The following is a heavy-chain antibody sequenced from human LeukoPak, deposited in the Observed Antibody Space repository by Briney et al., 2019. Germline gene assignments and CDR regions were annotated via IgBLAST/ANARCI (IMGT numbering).Heavy chain of an antibody. J-gene: IGHJ6*02. Sequence: GGSLRLSCAASGFTFSDYYMSWIRQAPGKGLEWVSYISSSGSTIYYADSVKGRFTTSRDNAKNSLYLQMNSLRAEDTAVYYCARTGPIYGNQDHADVWGQGTTVTVSS. D-gene: IGHD1-26*01. V-gene: IGHV3-11*01. CDR3: ARTGPIYGNQDHADV. CDR1: GFTFSDYY. CDR2: ISSSGSTI.